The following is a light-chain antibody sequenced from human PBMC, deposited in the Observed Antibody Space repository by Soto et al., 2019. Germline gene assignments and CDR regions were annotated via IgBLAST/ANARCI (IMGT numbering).Light chain of an antibody. J-gene: IGKJ5*01. V-gene: IGKV1-33*01. CDR2: DAS. CDR1: QDISNY. Sequence: DIQMTQSPSSLSASVGDRVTINCQASQDISNYLNWYQQKPGKAPKLLIYDASSLETGVPSRFSGSGSGTDFTFTISSLQPEDIATYYCQQYDNLLITFGQGTRLEIK. CDR3: QQYDNLLIT.